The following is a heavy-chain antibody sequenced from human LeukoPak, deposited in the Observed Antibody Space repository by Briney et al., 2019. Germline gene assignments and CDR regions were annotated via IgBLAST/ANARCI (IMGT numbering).Heavy chain of an antibody. D-gene: IGHD3-3*01. V-gene: IGHV7-4-1*02. CDR3: ARSPGFLEWLSYYGMDV. CDR1: GYTFTSYA. J-gene: IGHJ6*02. Sequence: ASVKVSCKASGYTFTSYAMNWVRQAPGQGLEWMGWINTNTGNPTYAQGFTGRFVFSLDTSVSTAYPQISSLKAEDTAVYYCARSPGFLEWLSYYGMDVWGQGTTVTVS. CDR2: INTNTGNP.